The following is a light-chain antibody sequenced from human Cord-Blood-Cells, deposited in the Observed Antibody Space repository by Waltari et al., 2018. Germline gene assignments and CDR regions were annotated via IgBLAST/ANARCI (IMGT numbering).Light chain of an antibody. V-gene: IGLV2-14*01. Sequence: QSALTQPASVSGSPGQSITISCTGTSSDVGGYNYVSWYQQHPGKAPKLIVYDVSKSPSGVSKRFSGSKSGNTASLTISGLQAEDEADYYCSSYTSSSTWVFGGGTKLTVL. CDR2: DVS. CDR1: SSDVGGYNY. J-gene: IGLJ3*02. CDR3: SSYTSSSTWV.